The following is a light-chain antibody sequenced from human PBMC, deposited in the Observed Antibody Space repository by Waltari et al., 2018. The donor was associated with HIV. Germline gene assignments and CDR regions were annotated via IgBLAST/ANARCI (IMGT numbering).Light chain of an antibody. V-gene: IGLV1-47*01. Sequence: QSVLTQPPSASRTTGQRITISCSGRSSVIGTNYVLWYQHLPGTASTLLIYSNNQLASGVPDRFSGSKSGTSASLAIIGLLAEDEAVYYCVTWADRSSGPVVSGGGTKVTVL. CDR1: SSVIGTNY. J-gene: IGLJ2*01. CDR3: VTWADRSSGPVV. CDR2: SNN.